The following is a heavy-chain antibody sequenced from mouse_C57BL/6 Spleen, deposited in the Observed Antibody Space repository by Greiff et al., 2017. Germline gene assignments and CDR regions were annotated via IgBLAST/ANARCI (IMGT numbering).Heavy chain of an antibody. Sequence: EVQLLQSGAGLVKPGASPKLSCAASGFTFSDYGMHWVRQAPEKGLEWVAYISSGSSTIYYAETVKGRFTISRDNAKNTLCLQLTSLRSEDTAMYYCARSATGRYCDVWGTGTTVTVSS. CDR3: ARSATGRYCDV. CDR1: GFTFSDYG. CDR2: ISSGSSTI. V-gene: IGHV5-17*01. D-gene: IGHD4-1*02. J-gene: IGHJ1*03.